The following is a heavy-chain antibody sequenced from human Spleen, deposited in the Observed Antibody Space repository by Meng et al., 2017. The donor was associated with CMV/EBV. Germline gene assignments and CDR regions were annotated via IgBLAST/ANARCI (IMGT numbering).Heavy chain of an antibody. CDR3: ARGDSSGFGYYFDY. CDR2: IIPILGIA. J-gene: IGHJ4*02. Sequence: KASGGTISSYTISWVRQAPGQGLEWMGRIIPILGIANYAQKFQGRVTITADKSTSTAYMELSSLRSEDTAVYYCARGDSSGFGYYFDYWGQGTLVTVSS. D-gene: IGHD3-22*01. V-gene: IGHV1-69*02. CDR1: GGTISSYT.